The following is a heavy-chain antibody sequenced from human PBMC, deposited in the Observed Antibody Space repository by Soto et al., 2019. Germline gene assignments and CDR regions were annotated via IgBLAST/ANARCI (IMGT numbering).Heavy chain of an antibody. D-gene: IGHD5-18*01. CDR2: NLPLFNIS. CDR1: GGAFSSYA. J-gene: IGHJ2*01. CDR3: ASRRIGYGPWYFDL. V-gene: IGHV1-69*01. Sequence: QVQLVQSGAEVKKPGSSVTVSFKASGGAFSSYAISWVRQAPGQGLEWMGGNLPLFNISNYAQKFQGTVTLTADAHTSTSYMDLSNLTSADTDVSYCASRRIGYGPWYFDLWGRGTLITVSS.